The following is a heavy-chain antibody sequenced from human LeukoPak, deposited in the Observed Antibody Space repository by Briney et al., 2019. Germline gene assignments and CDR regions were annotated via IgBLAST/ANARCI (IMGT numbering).Heavy chain of an antibody. CDR2: ISSSGSTI. CDR1: GFTFSSYE. V-gene: IGHV3-48*03. D-gene: IGHD3-10*01. J-gene: IGHJ4*02. CDR3: ARDQYYGSGTYYNSSKGYFDY. Sequence: GALRLSCAASGFTFSSYEMNWVRQAPGKGLEWVSYISSSGSTIYYADSVKGRFTISRDNAKNSLYLQMNSLRAEDTAVYYCARDQYYGSGTYYNSSKGYFDYWGQGTLVTVSS.